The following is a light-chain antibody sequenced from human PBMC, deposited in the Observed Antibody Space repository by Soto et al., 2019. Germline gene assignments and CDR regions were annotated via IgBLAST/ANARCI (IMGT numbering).Light chain of an antibody. Sequence: QSVLTQPASVSGSPGQSITISCTGTSGDVGAYNYVSWYQQHPGKAPKLIIYEVSNRPSGVSDRFSGSKSGYTASLTISGLQAEDEADYYCSSYTSSITRAFGGGTKVTVL. V-gene: IGLV2-14*01. CDR2: EVS. CDR3: SSYTSSITRA. CDR1: SGDVGAYNY. J-gene: IGLJ3*02.